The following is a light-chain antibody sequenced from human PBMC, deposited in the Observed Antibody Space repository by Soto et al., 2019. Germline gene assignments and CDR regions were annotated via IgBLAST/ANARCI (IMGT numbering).Light chain of an antibody. CDR3: QSYDSSHVV. CDR1: SSNIGAGYD. CDR2: GNS. Sequence: QSVLTQPPSVSGAPGQRVTISCTGSSSNIGAGYDVHWYQQLPGTAPKVVIYGNSNRPSGVPDRFSGSKSGTSASLAITGLQAEDEADYYCQSYDSSHVVFGGGTKLTVL. J-gene: IGLJ2*01. V-gene: IGLV1-40*01.